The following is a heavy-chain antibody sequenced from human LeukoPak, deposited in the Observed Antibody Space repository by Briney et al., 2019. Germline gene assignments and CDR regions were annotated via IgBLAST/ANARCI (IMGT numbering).Heavy chain of an antibody. D-gene: IGHD4-23*01. Sequence: PGGSLRLSSVASGFTFSNYNINCVRQAPGKGLEWVSYISSSGSSIYFADSVKGRFTISRDNAKNSLFLQMNSLRDEDTAVYYCARDYGGHGEYFDFWGQGTLVTVSS. J-gene: IGHJ4*02. CDR3: ARDYGGHGEYFDF. CDR2: ISSSGSSI. CDR1: GFTFSNYN. V-gene: IGHV3-48*02.